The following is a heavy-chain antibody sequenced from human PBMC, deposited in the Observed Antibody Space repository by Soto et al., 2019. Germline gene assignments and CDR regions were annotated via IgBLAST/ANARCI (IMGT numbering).Heavy chain of an antibody. CDR3: ASTGDGNYGSGTFDY. Sequence: PSETLSLTCTVSGGSISSYYWSWIRQPPGKGLEWIGYIYYSGSTNYNPSLKSRVTISVDTSKNQFSLKLSSVTAADTAVYYCASTGDGNYGSGTFDYWGQGTLVTVSS. CDR1: GGSISSYY. V-gene: IGHV4-59*12. J-gene: IGHJ4*02. D-gene: IGHD3-10*01. CDR2: IYYSGST.